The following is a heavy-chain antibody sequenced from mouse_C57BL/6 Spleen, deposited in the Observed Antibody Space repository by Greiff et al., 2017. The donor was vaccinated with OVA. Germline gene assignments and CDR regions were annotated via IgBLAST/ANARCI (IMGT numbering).Heavy chain of an antibody. Sequence: EVKLMESGGGLVKPGGSLKLSCAASGFTFSSYAMSWVRQTPEKRLEWVATISDGGSYTYYPDNVKGRFTISRDNAKNNLYLQMSHLKSEDTAMYYCARDYYSKGAWFAYWGQGTLVTVSA. CDR2: ISDGGSYT. CDR1: GFTFSSYA. V-gene: IGHV5-4*01. CDR3: ARDYYSKGAWFAY. J-gene: IGHJ3*01. D-gene: IGHD2-5*01.